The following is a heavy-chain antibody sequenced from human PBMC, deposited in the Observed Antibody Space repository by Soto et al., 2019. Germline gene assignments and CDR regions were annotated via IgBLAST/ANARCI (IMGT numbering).Heavy chain of an antibody. J-gene: IGHJ4*02. Sequence: EVQLVESGGDLVEPGESLRLSCAASGFTFSVAWMNWVRQAPGKGLEWVGRIKSKTDGETVDYAAFVKGRFTISRDDSKNTLYLQMNSLKTEDTAIYYCTKDIGGSRWGQGTLVTVSS. CDR3: TKDIGGSR. CDR1: GFTFSVAW. D-gene: IGHD3-10*01. V-gene: IGHV3-15*07. CDR2: IKSKTDGETV.